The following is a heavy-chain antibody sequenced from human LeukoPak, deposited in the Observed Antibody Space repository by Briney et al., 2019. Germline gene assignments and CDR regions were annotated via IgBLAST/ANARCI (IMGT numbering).Heavy chain of an antibody. CDR1: GFIFSSYA. J-gene: IGHJ4*02. D-gene: IGHD3-3*01. CDR3: AKDTRSLEWGAFDS. V-gene: IGHV3-23*01. CDR2: TSSSGGST. Sequence: GGSLRLSCAASGFIFSSYAMSWVRQAPEKGLEWVSATSSSGGSTYYADSVKGRFTISRDNSKNTLYLQMNSLRAEDTAVYYCAKDTRSLEWGAFDSWGQGTLVTVSS.